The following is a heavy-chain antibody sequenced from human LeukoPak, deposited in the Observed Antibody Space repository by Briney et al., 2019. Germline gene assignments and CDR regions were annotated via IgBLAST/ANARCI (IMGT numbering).Heavy chain of an antibody. CDR3: ARGSLTIFL. Sequence: KTLETLSLTCAVYGGSFSGYYWSWIRQPPGKGLEWIGEINHSGSTNYNPSLKSRVTISVDTSKNQFSLKLSSVTAADTAVYYCARGSLTIFLWGQGTLVTVSS. CDR1: GGSFSGYY. J-gene: IGHJ4*02. D-gene: IGHD3-9*01. CDR2: INHSGST. V-gene: IGHV4-34*01.